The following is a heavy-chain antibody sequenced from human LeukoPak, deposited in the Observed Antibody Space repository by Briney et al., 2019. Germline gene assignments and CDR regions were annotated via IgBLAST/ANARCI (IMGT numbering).Heavy chain of an antibody. CDR2: IYYSGST. J-gene: IGHJ5*02. CDR1: GGSISSGGYY. CDR3: ARVPYYYGSGSSPVDP. Sequence: SQTLSLTCTVSGGSISSGGYYWSWIRQHPGQGLEWIGYIYYSGSTYYNPSLKSRVTISVDTSKNQFSLKLSSVTAADTAVYYCARVPYYYGSGSSPVDPWGQGTLVTVSS. D-gene: IGHD3-10*01. V-gene: IGHV4-31*03.